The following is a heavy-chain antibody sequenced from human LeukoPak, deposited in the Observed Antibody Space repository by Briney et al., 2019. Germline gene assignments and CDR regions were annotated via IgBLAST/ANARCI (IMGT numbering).Heavy chain of an antibody. CDR1: GGSISSYY. V-gene: IGHV4-59*01. CDR3: ARDGYSYGYGAFDI. J-gene: IGHJ3*02. D-gene: IGHD5-18*01. Sequence: SETLSLTCTVSGGSISSYYWSWIRQPPGKGLEWIGYIYYSGSTYYNPSLKSRVTISVDTSKNQFSLKLSSVTTADTAVYYCARDGYSYGYGAFDIWGQGTMVTASS. CDR2: IYYSGST.